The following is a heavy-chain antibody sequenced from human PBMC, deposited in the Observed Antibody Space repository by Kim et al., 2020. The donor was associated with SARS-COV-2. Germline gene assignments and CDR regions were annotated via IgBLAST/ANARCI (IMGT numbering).Heavy chain of an antibody. CDR2: ISSDGRNK. CDR1: GFTFSSFG. V-gene: IGHV3-30*03. J-gene: IGHJ4*02. CDR3: ARVFGGYEDY. D-gene: IGHD3-22*01. Sequence: GGSLRLSCEASGFTFSSFGMHWVRQVPGKGLEWVAVISSDGRNKYYADSLKGRFAISRDNSKNTVFLQMNSLRAEDTAVYYCARVFGGYEDYWGQGTLVT.